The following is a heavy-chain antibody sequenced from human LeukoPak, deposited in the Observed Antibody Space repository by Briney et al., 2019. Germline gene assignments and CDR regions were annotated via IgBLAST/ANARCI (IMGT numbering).Heavy chain of an antibody. V-gene: IGHV5-10-1*01. Sequence: GESLKISCKVSGYSFDSYWISWVRQMPGKGLEWMGRIDPSDSYTNYSPSFQGHVTISADKSISTVYLQWSSLKASDTAMYYCARWDDSSGYSDYWGQGTLVTVSS. CDR2: IDPSDSYT. CDR3: ARWDDSSGYSDY. J-gene: IGHJ4*02. D-gene: IGHD3-22*01. CDR1: GYSFDSYW.